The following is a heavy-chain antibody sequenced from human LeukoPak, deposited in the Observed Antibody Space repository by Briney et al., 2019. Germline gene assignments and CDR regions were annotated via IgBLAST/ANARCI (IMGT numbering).Heavy chain of an antibody. CDR1: SGSISSYY. V-gene: IGHV4-59*01. Sequence: SETLSLTCTVSSGSISSYYWSWIRQPPGKGLEWIGYIYYSGSTNYNPSLKSRVTISVDTSKNQFSLKLSSVTAADTAVYYCARATGLYDFWSKPRPYYMDVWGKGTTVTVSS. J-gene: IGHJ6*03. CDR3: ARATGLYDFWSKPRPYYMDV. CDR2: IYYSGST. D-gene: IGHD3-3*01.